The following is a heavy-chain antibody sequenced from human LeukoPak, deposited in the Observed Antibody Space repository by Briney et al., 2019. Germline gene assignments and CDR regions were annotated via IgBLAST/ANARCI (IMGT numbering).Heavy chain of an antibody. V-gene: IGHV3-64D*09. D-gene: IGHD5-24*01. Sequence: PGGSLRLSCSASGFTFSSYAMHWVRQAPGKGLEYVSAISSNGGSTYYADSVKGRFTISRDNSKNTLYLQMSSLRAEDTAVYYCVKAVGGWLPNYYYFDYWGQGTLVTVSS. CDR1: GFTFSSYA. CDR2: ISSNGGST. J-gene: IGHJ4*02. CDR3: VKAVGGWLPNYYYFDY.